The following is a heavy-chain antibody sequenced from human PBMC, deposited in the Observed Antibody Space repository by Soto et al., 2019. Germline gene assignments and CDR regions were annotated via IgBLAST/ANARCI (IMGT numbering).Heavy chain of an antibody. J-gene: IGHJ4*02. CDR3: ASYYDSSGYYYVFDY. D-gene: IGHD3-22*01. CDR2: IYYSGST. V-gene: IGHV4-30-4*01. CDR1: GGSISSGDYY. Sequence: LSLTCTVSGGSISSGDYYWSWIRQPPGKGLEWIGYIYYSGSTYYNPSLKSRVTISVDTSKNQFSLKLSSVTAADTAVYYCASYYDSSGYYYVFDYWGQGTLVTVSS.